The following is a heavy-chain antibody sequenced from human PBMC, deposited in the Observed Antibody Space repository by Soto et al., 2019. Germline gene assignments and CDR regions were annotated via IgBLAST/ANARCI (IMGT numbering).Heavy chain of an antibody. J-gene: IGHJ6*02. D-gene: IGHD3-22*01. CDR3: ARARGSGHYTVYYYYGMDV. CDR2: INHSGST. V-gene: IGHV4-34*01. CDR1: GGSFSCYY. Sequence: SETLSLTCAVYGGSFSCYYWSWIRQPPGKGLEWIGEINHSGSTTYNPSLKSRVTISVDTSKNQFSLKLSSVNAADTALSYCARARGSGHYTVYYYYGMDVWGQGTTVTVSS.